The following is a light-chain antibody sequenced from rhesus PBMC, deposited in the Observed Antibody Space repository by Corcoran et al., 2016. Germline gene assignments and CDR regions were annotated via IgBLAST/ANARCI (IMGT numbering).Light chain of an antibody. Sequence: DIQMTQSPSSLSASVGDRVTITCRASENVNNYLNWYQQNPGKAPKLRIYKAATLQSGVPSRFSGSGSGTDYTCTISSLQPEDVATYYWQHCYGTPPYSFGQGTKVEIK. CDR3: QHCYGTPPYS. V-gene: IGKV1-74*01. J-gene: IGKJ2*01. CDR1: ENVNNY. CDR2: KAA.